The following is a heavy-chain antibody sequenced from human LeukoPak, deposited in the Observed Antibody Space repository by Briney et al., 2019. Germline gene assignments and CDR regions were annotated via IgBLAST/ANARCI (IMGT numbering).Heavy chain of an antibody. V-gene: IGHV3-21*01. CDR1: GFTFSSYS. CDR2: ISSSSSYI. CDR3: ASRIVGTPDYFDY. D-gene: IGHD1-26*01. J-gene: IGHJ4*02. Sequence: GGSLRLSCAASGFTFSSYSMNWVRQAPGQGLEWVSSISSSSSYIYYADSVKGRFTISRDNAKNSLYLQMNSLRAEDTAVYYCASRIVGTPDYFDYWGQGTLVTVSS.